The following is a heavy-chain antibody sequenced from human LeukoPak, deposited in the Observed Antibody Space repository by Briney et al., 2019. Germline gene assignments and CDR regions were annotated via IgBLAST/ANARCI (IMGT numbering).Heavy chain of an antibody. CDR3: ARDHNPYIPIDKFDTYNWFDP. V-gene: IGHV1-2*06. J-gene: IGHJ5*02. CDR1: GYTFTGYY. CDR2: INPNSGGT. D-gene: IGHD3-9*01. Sequence: GASVKVSCKASGYTFTGYYMHWVRQAPGQGLKWMGRINPNSGGTNYAQKFQGRVTMTRDTSISTAYMELSRLRSDDTAVYYCARDHNPYIPIDKFDTYNWFDPWGQGTLVTVSS.